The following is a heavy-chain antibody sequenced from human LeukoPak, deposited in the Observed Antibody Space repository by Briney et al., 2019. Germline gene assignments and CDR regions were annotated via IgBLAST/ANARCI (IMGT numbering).Heavy chain of an antibody. CDR2: ISSSRSYI. V-gene: IGHV3-21*04. J-gene: IGHJ4*02. Sequence: PGGSLRLSCAASGFTFSSYSMNWVRQAPGKGLEWVSSISSSRSYIYYADSVKGRFTISRDNSKNTLYLQMNSLRAEDTAVYYCARTPTVTTFALNYWGQGTLVTVSS. D-gene: IGHD4-17*01. CDR3: ARTPTVTTFALNY. CDR1: GFTFSSYS.